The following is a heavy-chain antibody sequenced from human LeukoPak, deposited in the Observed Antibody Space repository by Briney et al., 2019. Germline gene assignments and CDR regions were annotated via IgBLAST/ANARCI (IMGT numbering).Heavy chain of an antibody. CDR1: GYTFTSYG. D-gene: IGHD3-22*01. CDR3: AREISGYSDY. J-gene: IGHJ4*02. Sequence: GASVKVSCKASGYTFTSYGISWVRQAPGQGLEWMGWISAYNGNTNYAQKLQGRVTMTRDTSISTAYMELSRLRSDDTAMYYCAREISGYSDYWGQGTLFTVSS. CDR2: ISAYNGNT. V-gene: IGHV1-18*01.